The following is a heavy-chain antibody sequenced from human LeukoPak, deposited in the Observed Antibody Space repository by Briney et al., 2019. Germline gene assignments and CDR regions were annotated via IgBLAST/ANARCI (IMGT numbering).Heavy chain of an antibody. CDR1: GFTFSDYS. V-gene: IGHV3-30*02. CDR3: AKEYSSGWHDAFDI. J-gene: IGHJ3*02. CDR2: IRYDGTNK. Sequence: GGSLRLSCAASGFTFSDYSINWVRQAPGKGLEWVAFIRYDGTNKYYADSVRGRFTISRDNSKNTLYLQMNSLRAEDTAVYYCAKEYSSGWHDAFDIWGQGTMVTVSS. D-gene: IGHD6-19*01.